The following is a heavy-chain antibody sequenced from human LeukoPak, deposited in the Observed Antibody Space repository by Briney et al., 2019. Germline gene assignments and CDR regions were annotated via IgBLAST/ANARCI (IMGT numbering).Heavy chain of an antibody. Sequence: PGRSLRLSCAASGFTFSSYAMSWVRQAPGKGLEWVSAISGSGGSTYYAGSVKGRFTISRDNSKNTLYLQMNSLRAEDTAVYYCAKPAFISVWEWLFLDHFDYWGQGTLVTVSS. D-gene: IGHD3-3*01. V-gene: IGHV3-23*01. CDR1: GFTFSSYA. CDR3: AKPAFISVWEWLFLDHFDY. CDR2: ISGSGGST. J-gene: IGHJ4*02.